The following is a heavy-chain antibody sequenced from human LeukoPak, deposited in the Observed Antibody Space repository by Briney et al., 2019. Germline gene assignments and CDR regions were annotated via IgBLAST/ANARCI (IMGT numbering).Heavy chain of an antibody. J-gene: IGHJ4*02. CDR1: EYTFTSYD. CDR3: ATEYSSGWPFDY. Sequence: ASVKVSCKASEYTFTSYDINWVRQATGQGLEWMGWMNPNSGNTGYAQKFQGRVTMTRNTSISTAYMEVSSLRSEDTAVYYCATEYSSGWPFDYWGQGTLVTVSS. D-gene: IGHD6-19*01. V-gene: IGHV1-8*01. CDR2: MNPNSGNT.